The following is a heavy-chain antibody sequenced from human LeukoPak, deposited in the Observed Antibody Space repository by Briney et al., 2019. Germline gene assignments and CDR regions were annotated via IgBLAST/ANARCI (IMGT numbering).Heavy chain of an antibody. J-gene: IGHJ4*02. V-gene: IGHV4-34*01. D-gene: IGHD7-27*01. Sequence: SETLSLTCAVCGGSFSGYYWSWIRQPPGKGLEWIGEINHSGSTNYNPSLKSRVTISVDTSKNQFSLKLSSVTAADTAVYYCARLDQMGIDYWGQGTLVTVSS. CDR2: INHSGST. CDR1: GGSFSGYY. CDR3: ARLDQMGIDY.